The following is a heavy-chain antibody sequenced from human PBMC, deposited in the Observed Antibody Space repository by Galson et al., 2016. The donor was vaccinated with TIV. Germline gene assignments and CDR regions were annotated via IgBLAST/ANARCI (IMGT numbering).Heavy chain of an antibody. CDR2: ISRTSDTI. CDR3: ARVDPLLDCSGGTCQYYYYGMDI. Sequence: SLRLSCAASGFTFDTCSMNWVRQAPGKGLQWVSYISRTSDTIYYADSVKGRFTISRDNAKGSLYLQMNSLRAEDTAMYYCARVDPLLDCSGGTCQYYYYGMDIWGQGTTVTVS. V-gene: IGHV3-48*01. J-gene: IGHJ6*02. D-gene: IGHD2-15*01. CDR1: GFTFDTCS.